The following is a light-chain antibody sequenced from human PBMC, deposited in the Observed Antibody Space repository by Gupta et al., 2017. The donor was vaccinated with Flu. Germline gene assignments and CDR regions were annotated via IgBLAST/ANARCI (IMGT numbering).Light chain of an antibody. J-gene: IGLJ1*01. CDR1: SSDVGRPNS. V-gene: IGLV2-14*01. Sequence: QSALTQPASVSGSPGQSINISCTGTSSDVGRPNSVSWYRQHPGKAPNLIIYDVSSRPSGVSSRFSGSKSGNTASLTIAGLQAEDETDYYCSSYTSTNTFYVFGTGTKVTVL. CDR2: DVS. CDR3: SSYTSTNTFYV.